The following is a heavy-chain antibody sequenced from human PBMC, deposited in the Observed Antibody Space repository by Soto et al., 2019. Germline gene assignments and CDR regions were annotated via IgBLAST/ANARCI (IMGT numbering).Heavy chain of an antibody. CDR2: IYYSGST. CDR1: GGSIIDSGSFY. J-gene: IGHJ5*02. D-gene: IGHD2-15*01. V-gene: IGHV4-31*03. CDR3: ARGEVVASNWFDP. Sequence: QVQMQESGPGLVKPSQTLYLTCSASGGSIIDSGSFYWNWIRQHPGKGLEWIGYIYYSGSTYYNRSLKSRATISLDTSKNQFSLKLTSVTAADTAIYYCARGEVVASNWFDPWGQGTLVTVSS.